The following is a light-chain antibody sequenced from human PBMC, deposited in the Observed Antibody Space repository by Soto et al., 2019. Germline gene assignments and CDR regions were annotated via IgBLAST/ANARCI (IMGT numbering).Light chain of an antibody. CDR2: EVR. CDR3: SPYTPRTTRV. Sequence: QSALTQPASVSGSPGQSITISCTGTSSDVGSYNYVSWYQQHPGKAPKLMIYEVRNRPSGVSDRFSGSKSGKTASLTIFGHQAEEGANYYSSPYTPRTTRVFAGGTKLPVL. V-gene: IGLV2-14*01. J-gene: IGLJ3*02. CDR1: SSDVGSYNY.